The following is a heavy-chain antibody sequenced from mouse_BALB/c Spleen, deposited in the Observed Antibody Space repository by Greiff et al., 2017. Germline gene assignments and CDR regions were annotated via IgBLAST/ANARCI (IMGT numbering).Heavy chain of an antibody. CDR2: INSNGGST. CDR3: ASNEEGYAMDY. Sequence: EVQLVESGGGLVKLGGSLKLSCAASGFTFSSYYMSWVRQTPETRLELVAAINSNGGSTYYPDTVKGRCTISRDNAKNTLYLQMSSLKSEDTALYYCASNEEGYAMDYWGQGTSVTVSS. V-gene: IGHV5-6-2*01. J-gene: IGHJ4*01. CDR1: GFTFSSYY.